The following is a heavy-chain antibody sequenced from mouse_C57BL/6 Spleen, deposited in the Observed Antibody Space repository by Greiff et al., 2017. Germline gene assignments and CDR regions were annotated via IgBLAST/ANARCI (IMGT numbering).Heavy chain of an antibody. V-gene: IGHV1-64*01. CDR3: ARRITTVVEFMDY. CDR1: GYTFTSYW. D-gene: IGHD1-1*01. Sequence: VQLQQPGAELVKPGASVKLSCKASGYTFTSYWMHWVKQRPGQGLEWIGMIHPNSGSTNYNEKFKSKATLTVDKSSSTAYMQLSSLTSEDSAVYYCARRITTVVEFMDYWGQGTSGTVSS. CDR2: IHPNSGST. J-gene: IGHJ4*01.